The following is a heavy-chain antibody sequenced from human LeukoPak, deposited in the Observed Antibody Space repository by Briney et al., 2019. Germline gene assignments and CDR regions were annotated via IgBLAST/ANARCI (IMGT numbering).Heavy chain of an antibody. CDR3: ARGADYDYVWGSYRSGPYYFDY. CDR2: INHSGST. J-gene: IGHJ4*02. Sequence: SETLSLTCAVYGGSFSGHYWSWIRQPPGKGLEWIGEINHSGSTNYNPSLKSRVTISVDTSKNQFSLKLSSVTAADTAVYYCARGADYDYVWGSYRSGPYYFDYWGQGTLVTVSS. V-gene: IGHV4-34*01. CDR1: GGSFSGHY. D-gene: IGHD3-16*02.